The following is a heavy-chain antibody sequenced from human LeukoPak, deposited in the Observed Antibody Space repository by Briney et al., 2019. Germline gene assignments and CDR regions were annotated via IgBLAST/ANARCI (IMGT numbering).Heavy chain of an antibody. CDR2: IYPGDSDT. J-gene: IGHJ5*02. D-gene: IGHD3-10*01. V-gene: IGHV5-51*01. CDR1: GNNFRKHW. CDR3: ARRYYYGSGTIKNWFDP. Sequence: GESLKISCKSSGNNFRKHWIAWVRQMPGKGLELMGYIYPGDSDTRYSPSFQGHVTISADTSISTAYLQWSSVKASDTAMYYCARRYYYGSGTIKNWFDPWGQGTLVTVSS.